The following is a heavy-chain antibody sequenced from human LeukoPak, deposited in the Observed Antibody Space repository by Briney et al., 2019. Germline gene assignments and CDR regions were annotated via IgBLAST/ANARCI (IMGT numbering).Heavy chain of an antibody. J-gene: IGHJ4*02. CDR3: TRDWRNLGYDY. D-gene: IGHD5-12*01. V-gene: IGHV3-74*01. CDR1: GFTFSSHW. Sequence: GGSLRLSCAASGFTFSSHWMHWVRQAPGKGLVWVSRINSDGSITSYADSVKGRITISRDNAKDTLYLQMNSLRAEDTAVYYCTRDWRNLGYDYWGQGTLVTVSS. CDR2: INSDGSIT.